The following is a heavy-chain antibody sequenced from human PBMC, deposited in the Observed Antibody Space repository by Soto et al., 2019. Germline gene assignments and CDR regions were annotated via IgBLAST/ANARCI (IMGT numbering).Heavy chain of an antibody. CDR3: ARAWKGSFES. D-gene: IGHD1-1*01. Sequence: EVQLVESGGGLVQPGGSLRLSCAPSGFTFSNYWMTWVRQAPGKGLEWVANIKPDGSAEYYVDSVKGRFTISRDNAKNSLYLQMNSLRAEDTALYYCARAWKGSFESWGQGTLGTVSS. CDR2: IKPDGSAE. CDR1: GFTFSNYW. V-gene: IGHV3-7*03. J-gene: IGHJ4*02.